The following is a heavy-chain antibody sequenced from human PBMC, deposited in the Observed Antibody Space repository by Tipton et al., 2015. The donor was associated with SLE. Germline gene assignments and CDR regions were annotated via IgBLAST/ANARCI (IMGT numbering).Heavy chain of an antibody. CDR3: ARVIISGYTYDPEYFQH. D-gene: IGHD5-18*01. J-gene: IGHJ1*01. CDR1: GFSFSTYT. Sequence: RSLRLSCAASGFSFSTYTMHWLRQAPGKGLEWVAAISFDGITRLYADSVKGRLTVSRDNSKNTLYLQMSSLRPEDTAVYYCARVIISGYTYDPEYFQHWGQGTLVTVSS. V-gene: IGHV3-30-3*01. CDR2: ISFDGITR.